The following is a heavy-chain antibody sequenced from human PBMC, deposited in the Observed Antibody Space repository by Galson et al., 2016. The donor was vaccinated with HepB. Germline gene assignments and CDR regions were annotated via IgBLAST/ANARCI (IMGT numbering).Heavy chain of an antibody. Sequence: SLRLSCAASGFAFSSYWMTWVRQAPGKGLEWVANIKEDGSDKYYVDSVKGRFTISRDNAKNSLYLQMNSLRVEDTAVYYCARDRLSSYYASGGSSPVHHWGQGTLVTVSS. D-gene: IGHD3-10*01. CDR3: ARDRLSSYYASGGSSPVHH. CDR2: IKEDGSDK. J-gene: IGHJ1*01. CDR1: GFAFSSYW. V-gene: IGHV3-7*01.